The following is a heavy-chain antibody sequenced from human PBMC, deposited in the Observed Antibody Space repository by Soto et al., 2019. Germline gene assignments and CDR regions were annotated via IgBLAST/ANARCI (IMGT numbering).Heavy chain of an antibody. J-gene: IGHJ4*02. CDR1: GYSFMKYG. D-gene: IGHD2-2*01. CDR3: AREASVLIPAAQPSRFDS. Sequence: AASVKVSCKGFGYSFMKYGINCVRQAPGQVLEWVGWISPYSGYTHSAQKFHGRLTLTTDTAASTAYMELRILRSADTALYYCAREASVLIPAAQPSRFDSWGQGTLVTVSS. V-gene: IGHV1-18*01. CDR2: ISPYSGYT.